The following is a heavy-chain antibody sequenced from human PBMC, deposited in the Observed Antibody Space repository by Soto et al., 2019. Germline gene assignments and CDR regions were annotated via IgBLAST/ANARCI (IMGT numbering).Heavy chain of an antibody. V-gene: IGHV3-13*01. CDR3: VRTLFSPGNY. Sequence: EAQLVESGGGLVQPGGSLRLSCAASGFTLSNFDMHWVRLATGKGLEWVSGIASAGDTFYAGSVKGRFTISREIDNNSLFLPMNNLRGEDTALYYRVRTLFSPGNYFGQGILVTVSS. CDR1: GFTLSNFD. D-gene: IGHD3-10*01. CDR2: IASAGDT. J-gene: IGHJ4*02.